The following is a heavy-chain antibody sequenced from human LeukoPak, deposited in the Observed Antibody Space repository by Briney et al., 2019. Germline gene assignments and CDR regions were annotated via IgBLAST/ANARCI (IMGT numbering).Heavy chain of an antibody. D-gene: IGHD1-7*01. Sequence: ASVKVSCKASGGTFSSYAISWVRQAPGQGLEWMGGIIPIFGTANYAQKFQGGVTITADKSTSTAYMELSSLRSEDTAVYYCARDPASGTTWQYFDYWGQGTLVTVSS. CDR1: GGTFSSYA. V-gene: IGHV1-69*06. J-gene: IGHJ4*02. CDR2: IIPIFGTA. CDR3: ARDPASGTTWQYFDY.